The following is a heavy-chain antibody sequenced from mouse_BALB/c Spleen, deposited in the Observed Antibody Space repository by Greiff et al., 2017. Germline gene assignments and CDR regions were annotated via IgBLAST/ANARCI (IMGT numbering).Heavy chain of an antibody. J-gene: IGHJ4*01. CDR3: ARGSYRYDDYAIDY. CDR2: ISSGSSTI. CDR1: GFTFSSFG. V-gene: IGHV5-17*02. D-gene: IGHD2-14*01. Sequence: EVMLVESGGGLVQPGGSRKLSCAASGFTFSSFGMHWVRQAPEKGLEWVAYISSGSSTIYYADTVKGRFTISRDNPKNTLFLQMTSLRSEDTAMYYCARGSYRYDDYAIDYWGQGTSVTVSS.